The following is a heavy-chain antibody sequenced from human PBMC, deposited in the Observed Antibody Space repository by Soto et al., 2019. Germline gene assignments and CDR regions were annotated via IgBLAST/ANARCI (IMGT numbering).Heavy chain of an antibody. D-gene: IGHD6-13*01. CDR1: GFTFSDYY. CDR2: ISSSSSYT. Sequence: QVQLVESGGGLVKPGGSLSLSCAASGFTFSDYYMSWIRQAPGKGLEWVSYISSSSSYTNYADSVKGRFTISRDNAKNSLYLQMNSQRAEDTAVYYCARIIAAAGGRRYFDLWGRGTLVTVSS. J-gene: IGHJ2*01. CDR3: ARIIAAAGGRRYFDL. V-gene: IGHV3-11*05.